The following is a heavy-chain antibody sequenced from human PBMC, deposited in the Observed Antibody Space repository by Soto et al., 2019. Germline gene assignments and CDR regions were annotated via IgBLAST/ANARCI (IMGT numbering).Heavy chain of an antibody. V-gene: IGHV1-46*03. Sequence: ASVKVSCKASGYTFTGSYMHWVRQAPGQGLEWMGIINPSGGSTSYAQKFQGRVTMTRDTSTSTVYMELSSLRSEDTAVYYCARGYDSSGYYTPFDYWGQGTLVTVSS. D-gene: IGHD3-22*01. CDR1: GYTFTGSY. CDR2: INPSGGST. CDR3: ARGYDSSGYYTPFDY. J-gene: IGHJ4*02.